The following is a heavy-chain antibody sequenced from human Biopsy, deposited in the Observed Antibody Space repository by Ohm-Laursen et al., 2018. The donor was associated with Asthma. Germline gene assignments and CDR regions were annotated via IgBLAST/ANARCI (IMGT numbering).Heavy chain of an antibody. CDR3: SRDRGESGSDFGRYDY. CDR2: ISSTSTYI. V-gene: IGHV3-21*01. CDR1: GFAVSRDH. D-gene: IGHD5-12*01. Sequence: GSLRLSCTASGFAVSRDHMFWVRQAPGKGLEWVSSISSTSTYIYYADSVKGRFTISRDNATNSLYLQMNSLRAEDTAVYYCSRDRGESGSDFGRYDYWGQGTLVTVSS. J-gene: IGHJ4*02.